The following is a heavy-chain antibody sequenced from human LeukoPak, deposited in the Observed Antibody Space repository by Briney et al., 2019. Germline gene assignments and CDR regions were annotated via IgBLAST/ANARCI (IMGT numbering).Heavy chain of an antibody. V-gene: IGHV4-59*08. J-gene: IGHJ4*02. CDR1: GGSISSYY. Sequence: SETLSLTCTVSGGSISSYYWSWIRQPPGKGLEWIGYIYYSGSTNYNPYLKSRVTISVDTSKNQFSLKLSSVTAADTAVYYCARHGGGYVTYYFDYWGQGTLVTVSS. D-gene: IGHD5-12*01. CDR3: ARHGGGYVTYYFDY. CDR2: IYYSGST.